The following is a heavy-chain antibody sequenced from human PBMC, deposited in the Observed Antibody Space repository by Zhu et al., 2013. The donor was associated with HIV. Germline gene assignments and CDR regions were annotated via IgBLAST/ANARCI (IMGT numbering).Heavy chain of an antibody. Sequence: QVQLVQSGAEVKKPGSSVKVSCKASGGTFSSYAISWVRQAPGQGLEWMGGIIPIFGTANYAQKFQGRVTITADESTSTAYMGLSSLRSEDTAVYYCARDTEEDGDHSWYFDLWGRGTLVTVSS. J-gene: IGHJ2*01. CDR3: ARDTEEDGDHSWYFDL. CDR1: GGTFSSYA. V-gene: IGHV1-69*01. D-gene: IGHD4-17*01. CDR2: IIPIFGTA.